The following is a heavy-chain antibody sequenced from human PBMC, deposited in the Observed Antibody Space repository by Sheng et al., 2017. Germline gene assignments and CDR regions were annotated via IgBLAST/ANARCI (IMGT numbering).Heavy chain of an antibody. CDR1: GFTFSDYY. CDR3: ARSAAAAGTQWRYYYYYMDV. J-gene: IGHJ6*03. V-gene: IGHV3-11*04. Sequence: QVQLVESGGGLVKPGGSLRLSCAASGFTFSDYYMSWIRQAPGKGLEWVSYISSSGSTIYYADSVKGRFTISRDNAKNSLYLQMNSLRAEDTAVYYCARSAAAAGTQWRYYYYYMDVWGQGTTVTVSS. CDR2: ISSSGSTI. D-gene: IGHD6-13*01.